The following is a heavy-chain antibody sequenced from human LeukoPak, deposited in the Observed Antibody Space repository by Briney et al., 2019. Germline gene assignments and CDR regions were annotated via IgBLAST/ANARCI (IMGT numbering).Heavy chain of an antibody. Sequence: ASVKVSCKASGYTFTGYYMHWVRQAPGQGLEWMGRINPNSGGTNYAQKFQGRATMTRDTSISTAYMELSRLRSDDTAVYYCANLHPGYSSSPFDYWGQGTLVTVSS. CDR1: GYTFTGYY. D-gene: IGHD6-6*01. CDR2: INPNSGGT. CDR3: ANLHPGYSSSPFDY. J-gene: IGHJ4*02. V-gene: IGHV1-2*06.